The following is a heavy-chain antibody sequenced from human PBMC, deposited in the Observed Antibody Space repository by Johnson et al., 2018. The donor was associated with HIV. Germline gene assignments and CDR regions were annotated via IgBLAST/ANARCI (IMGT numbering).Heavy chain of an antibody. CDR2: IKSKTDGGTP. CDR1: GFTFSNAW. V-gene: IGHV3-15*01. CDR3: ARDLAGPWGI. Sequence: VKLVESGGGVFQPGGSLRLSCAASGFTFSNAWMSWVRQAPGKGLEWVGRIKSKTDGGTPDYAAPVKGRFTISRDNSKNTLYLQMNSLRAEDTAVYYCARDLAGPWGIWGQGTMVTVSS. J-gene: IGHJ3*02. D-gene: IGHD1-26*01.